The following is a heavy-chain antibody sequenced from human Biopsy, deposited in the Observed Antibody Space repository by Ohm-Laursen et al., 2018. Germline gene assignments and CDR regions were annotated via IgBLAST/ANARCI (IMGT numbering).Heavy chain of an antibody. Sequence: SLRLSCTASGFHFSDYYMSWIRQAPGRGLEWVAAVSSDGKNKHYADSVQGRFTITRDNSKNTVDLQMNSLRAEDTAVYYCAKGLYSGSYYYDSWGQGTLVTVSS. D-gene: IGHD1-26*01. J-gene: IGHJ4*02. CDR2: VSSDGKNK. CDR1: GFHFSDYY. CDR3: AKGLYSGSYYYDS. V-gene: IGHV3-30*18.